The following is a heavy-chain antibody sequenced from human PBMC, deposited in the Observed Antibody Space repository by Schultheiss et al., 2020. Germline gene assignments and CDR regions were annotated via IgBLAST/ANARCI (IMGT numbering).Heavy chain of an antibody. J-gene: IGHJ4*02. CDR1: GYSISSGYY. CDR3: ASRQEGFDY. CDR2: IYHSGST. V-gene: IGHV4-38-2*01. Sequence: TLSLTCAVSGYSISSGYYWGWIRQPPGKGLEWIGSIYHSGSTYYNPSLKNRLTISVDKSKNQFSLKLSSVTAADTAVYYCASRQEGFDYWGQGTLVTVSS.